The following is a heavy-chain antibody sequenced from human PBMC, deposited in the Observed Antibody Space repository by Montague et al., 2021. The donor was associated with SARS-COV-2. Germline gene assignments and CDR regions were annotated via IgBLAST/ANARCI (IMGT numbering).Heavy chain of an antibody. CDR3: ARPALESYSKSWYLDY. J-gene: IGHJ4*02. CDR1: LFTFSSYA. CDR2: ISYDGSNK. V-gene: IGHV3-30-3*01. D-gene: IGHD6-13*01. Sequence: SLRLSRAVSLFTFSSYAMHWVRQAPGKGLEWVAVISYDGSNKYYADSVKGRFTISRDNSKNTLYLQMNSLRAEDTAVYYCARPALESYSKSWYLDYWGQGTLVAVSS.